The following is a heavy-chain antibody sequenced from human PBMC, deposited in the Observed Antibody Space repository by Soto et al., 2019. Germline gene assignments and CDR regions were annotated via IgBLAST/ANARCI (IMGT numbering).Heavy chain of an antibody. V-gene: IGHV3-7*01. D-gene: IGHD2-15*01. J-gene: IGHJ6*04. Sequence: PGGSLRLSCAASGFTFSGYWMSWVRQAPGKGLEWVANIKQDGSEKYYVDSVKGRFTISRDNAKNTVHLQMDSLRAEDTAVYYCARDDVLCDDGRCYGVPLDGWGKGTTVTVSS. CDR3: ARDDVLCDDGRCYGVPLDG. CDR1: GFTFSGYW. CDR2: IKQDGSEK.